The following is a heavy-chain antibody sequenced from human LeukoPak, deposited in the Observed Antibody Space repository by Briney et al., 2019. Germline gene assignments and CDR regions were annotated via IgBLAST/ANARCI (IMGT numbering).Heavy chain of an antibody. CDR3: ARDRAYSTHDY. CDR1: GFTFSRSW. D-gene: IGHD6-13*01. Sequence: GGSLRLSCAASGFTFSRSWMTWVRQAPGKGLEWVGNISEGGSEKYFVDSVKGRFTISRDNAKNSVYLQMNSLRAEDMGVYYCARDRAYSTHDYWGQGTLVTVAS. V-gene: IGHV3-7*01. CDR2: ISEGGSEK. J-gene: IGHJ4*02.